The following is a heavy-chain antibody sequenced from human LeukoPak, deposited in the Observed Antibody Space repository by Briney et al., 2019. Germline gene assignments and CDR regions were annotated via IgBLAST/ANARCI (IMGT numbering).Heavy chain of an antibody. CDR2: IYYSGST. CDR1: GGSISSGGYY. CDR3: ARSHKTFYYYGSGSLSWFDP. D-gene: IGHD3-10*01. V-gene: IGHV4-31*03. J-gene: IGHJ5*02. Sequence: SETLSLTCTVSGGSISSGGYYWSWIRQHPGKGLEWIGYIYYSGSTYYNPSLKGRVTISVDTSKNQFSLKLSSVTVADTAVYYCARSHKTFYYYGSGSLSWFDPWGQGTLVTVSS.